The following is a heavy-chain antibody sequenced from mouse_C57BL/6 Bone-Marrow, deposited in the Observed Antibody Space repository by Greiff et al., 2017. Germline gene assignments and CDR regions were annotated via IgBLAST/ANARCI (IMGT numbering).Heavy chain of an antibody. CDR3: APYYGSSYWYFDV. CDR1: GYTFTSYW. J-gene: IGHJ1*03. CDR2: IDPADSYT. V-gene: IGHV1-69*01. D-gene: IGHD1-1*01. Sequence: VQLQQPGAELLMPGASVKLSCKASGYTFTSYWMHWVKQRPRQGLEWIGEIDPADSYTNYNQKFKGKATLTVDKSSSTAYMQLSSLTSEDPAVYYCAPYYGSSYWYFDVWGTGTTVTVSA.